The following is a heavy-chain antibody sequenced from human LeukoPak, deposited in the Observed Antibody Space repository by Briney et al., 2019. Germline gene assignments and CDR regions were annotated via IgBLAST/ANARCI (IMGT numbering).Heavy chain of an antibody. V-gene: IGHV3-9*01. CDR3: AKDHIYDYVWGSFDY. J-gene: IGHJ4*02. CDR2: INWNSGSI. D-gene: IGHD3-16*01. Sequence: PGGSLRLSCAASGFTFDDYAMHWVRQAPGKGLEWVSGINWNSGSIGYADSVKGRFTISRDNAKNSLYLQMNSLRAEDTALYYCAKDHIYDYVWGSFDYWGQGTLVTVSS. CDR1: GFTFDDYA.